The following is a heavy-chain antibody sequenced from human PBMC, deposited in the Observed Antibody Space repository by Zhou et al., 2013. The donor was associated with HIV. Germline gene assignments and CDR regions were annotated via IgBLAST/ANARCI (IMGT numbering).Heavy chain of an antibody. CDR2: VSPKTGDT. V-gene: IGHV1-2*02. Sequence: QVQLVQSGPEVKKPRASVKVSCKASQYIFTDYYIHWLRQVPGQGFEWMGWVSPKTGDTNYAHKFLGRVTMTTDTSIATAYMELSRLRSDDTAVYYCASTGYCTNGVCSQNWFDPWGQGTLVTVSS. CDR3: ASTGYCTNGVCSQNWFDP. CDR1: QYIFTDYY. J-gene: IGHJ5*02. D-gene: IGHD2-8*01.